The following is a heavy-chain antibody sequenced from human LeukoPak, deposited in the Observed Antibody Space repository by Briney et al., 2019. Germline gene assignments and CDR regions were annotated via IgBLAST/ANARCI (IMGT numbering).Heavy chain of an antibody. J-gene: IGHJ4*02. V-gene: IGHV3-74*01. CDR2: INSDGSST. CDR1: GFTSSRYW. Sequence: PGGSLRLSCAVSGFTSSRYWMHWVRQAPGKGFMWVSRINSDGSSTSYADSVKGRFTIFRDNAKNTVNLQMNSLRAEDTAVYYCARDSCSGGTCYFAYWGQGTLVTASS. CDR3: ARDSCSGGTCYFAY. D-gene: IGHD2-15*01.